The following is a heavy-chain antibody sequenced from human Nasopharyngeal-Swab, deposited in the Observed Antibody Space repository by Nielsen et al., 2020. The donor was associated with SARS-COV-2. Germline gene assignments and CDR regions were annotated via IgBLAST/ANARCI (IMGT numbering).Heavy chain of an antibody. CDR1: GFTFSDYY. CDR2: ISSSSSYT. Sequence: GESLKISCAASGFTFSDYYMSWIRPAPGKGLEWVSYISSSSSYTNYADSVKGRFTISRDNAKNSLYLQMNSLRAEDTAVYYCARAIVVVTAIRYYYYGMDVWGQGTTVTVSS. V-gene: IGHV3-11*05. J-gene: IGHJ6*02. CDR3: ARAIVVVTAIRYYYYGMDV. D-gene: IGHD2-21*02.